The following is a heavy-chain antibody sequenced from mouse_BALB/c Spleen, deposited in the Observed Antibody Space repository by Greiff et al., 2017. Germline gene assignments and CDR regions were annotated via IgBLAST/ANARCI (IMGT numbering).Heavy chain of an antibody. V-gene: IGHV2-9-2*01. D-gene: IGHD2-3*01. CDR2: IWTGGGT. CDR1: GFSLTSYD. J-gene: IGHJ2*01. CDR3: VRCGYYVRNYFDY. Sequence: VHLVESGPGLVAPSQSLSITCTVSGFSLTSYDISWIRQPPGKGLEWLGVIWTGGGTNYNSAFMSRLSISKDNSKSQVFLKMNSLQTDDTAIYYCVRCGYYVRNYFDYWGQGTTLTVSS.